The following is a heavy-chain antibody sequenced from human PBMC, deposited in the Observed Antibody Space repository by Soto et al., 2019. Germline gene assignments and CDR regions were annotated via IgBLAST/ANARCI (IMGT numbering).Heavy chain of an antibody. D-gene: IGHD3-3*01. CDR1: GYTFTSYG. Sequence: GASVKVSCKASGYTFTSYGISWVRQAPGQGLEWMGWISAYNGNTNYAQKLQGRVTMTTDTSKNQFSLKLSSVTAADTAVYYCARAREGRFFDPWGQGTLVTVSS. CDR3: ARAREGRFFDP. CDR2: ISAYNGNT. J-gene: IGHJ5*02. V-gene: IGHV1-18*01.